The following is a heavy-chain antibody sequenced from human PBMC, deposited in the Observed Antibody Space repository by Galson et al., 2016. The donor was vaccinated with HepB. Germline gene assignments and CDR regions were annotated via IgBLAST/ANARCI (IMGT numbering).Heavy chain of an antibody. CDR1: EFTFSSYG. CDR2: IWYDGSNK. Sequence: SLRLSCAASEFTFSSYGMYWVRQAPGKGLEWVTTIWYDGSNKYYADSVKGRFTISRDNSKNTLYLQMNSLRAEDTAVYYCARDGWLTGRGIRGGLDVWGSGTTVTVSS. CDR3: ARDGWLTGRGIRGGLDV. J-gene: IGHJ6*04. D-gene: IGHD5-24*01. V-gene: IGHV3-33*07.